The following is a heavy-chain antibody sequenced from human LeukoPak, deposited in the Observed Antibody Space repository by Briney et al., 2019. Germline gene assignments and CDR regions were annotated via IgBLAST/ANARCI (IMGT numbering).Heavy chain of an antibody. D-gene: IGHD5-18*01. CDR1: GFTFDDYA. J-gene: IGHJ4*02. V-gene: IGHV3-9*03. CDR2: ISWNSGSI. CDR3: AKGKLPYSSGYFDY. Sequence: VQPGRSLRLSCAASGFTFDDYAMHWVRQAPGKGLEWVSGISWNSGSIGYADSVKGRFTISRGNAKNSLYLQMNSLRAEDMALYYCAKGKLPYSSGYFDYWGQGTLVTVSS.